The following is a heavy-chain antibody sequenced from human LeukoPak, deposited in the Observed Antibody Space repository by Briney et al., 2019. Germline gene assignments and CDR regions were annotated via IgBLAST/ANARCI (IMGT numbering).Heavy chain of an antibody. CDR1: GFTFSSYW. CDR3: ARDFKGFGELFGILF. V-gene: IGHV3-7*01. J-gene: IGHJ4*02. D-gene: IGHD3-10*01. Sequence: PGGSLRLSCAASGFTFSSYWMSWVRQAPGKGLEWVANIKQDGSEKYYVDSVKGRFTISRDNAKNSLYLQMNSLRAEDTAVYYCARDFKGFGELFGILFWGQGTLVTVSS. CDR2: IKQDGSEK.